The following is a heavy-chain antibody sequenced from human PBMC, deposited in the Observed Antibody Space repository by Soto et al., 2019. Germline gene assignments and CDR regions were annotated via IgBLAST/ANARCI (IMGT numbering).Heavy chain of an antibody. J-gene: IGHJ5*02. CDR2: IYYSGST. CDR1: GGSISSGGYY. V-gene: IGHV4-31*03. D-gene: IGHD4-4*01. Sequence: SETLSLTCTVSGGSISSGGYYWSWIRQHPGKGLEWIGYIYYSGSTYYNPSLKSRVTISVDTSKNQFSLKLSSVTAADTAVYYCARGAYSINWFDPWGQGTLVTVSS. CDR3: ARGAYSINWFDP.